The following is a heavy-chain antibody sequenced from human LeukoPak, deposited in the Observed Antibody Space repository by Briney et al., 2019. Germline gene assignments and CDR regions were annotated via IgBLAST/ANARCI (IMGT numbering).Heavy chain of an antibody. CDR1: GGSISSGDYY. Sequence: SQTLSLTCTVSGGSISSGDYYWSWIRQPPGKGLEWIGYIYYSGSTYYNPSLKSRVTISVDTSKNQFSLKLSSVTAADTAVYYCARGGAEWGSGSYYNELVDYWGQGTQVTVSS. J-gene: IGHJ4*02. CDR3: ARGGAEWGSGSYYNELVDY. CDR2: IYYSGST. D-gene: IGHD3-10*01. V-gene: IGHV4-30-4*01.